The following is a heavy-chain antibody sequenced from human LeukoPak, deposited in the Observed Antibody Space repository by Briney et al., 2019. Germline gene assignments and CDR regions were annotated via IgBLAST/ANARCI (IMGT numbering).Heavy chain of an antibody. J-gene: IGHJ5*02. CDR3: ASTAGIVAAGTLDP. V-gene: IGHV4-39*01. Sequence: SETLSLTCTVSGGSISSSSYYWDWIRQPPGKGLEWIGSIYYSGSTYYNPSLKSRVTISVETSKNQFSLKLSSVTAADTAVYYCASTAGIVAAGTLDPWGQGTLVTISS. CDR1: GGSISSSSYY. CDR2: IYYSGST. D-gene: IGHD6-13*01.